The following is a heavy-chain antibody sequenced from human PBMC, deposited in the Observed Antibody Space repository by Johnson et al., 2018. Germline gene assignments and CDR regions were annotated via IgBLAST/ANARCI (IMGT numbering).Heavy chain of an antibody. CDR3: ARIMTSFGAIYYGMDV. CDR2: MNPNSGNT. CDR1: GYTFTSYD. D-gene: IGHD3-3*01. V-gene: IGHV1-8*01. J-gene: IGHJ6*02. Sequence: QVQLVQSGAEVKKPGASVKVSCKASGYTFTSYDINWVRQATGQGLEWMGWMNPNSGNTGYAQKFQGRVTMTRNTSISTAYMELSSLRSEDTAVYYGARIMTSFGAIYYGMDVWGQGTTVTVSS.